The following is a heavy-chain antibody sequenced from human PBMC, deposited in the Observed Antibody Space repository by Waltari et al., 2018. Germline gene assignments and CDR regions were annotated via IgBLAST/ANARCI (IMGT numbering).Heavy chain of an antibody. CDR3: TIIAAAGY. CDR2: IRSKANSYAT. V-gene: IGHV3-73*01. J-gene: IGHJ4*02. CDR1: GFTFSGSA. Sequence: EVQLVESGGGFVQPGGSLKLSCAASGFTFSGSAMHWVRQASGKGREGVGRIRSKANSYATAYAASVKGRFTISRDDSKNTAYLQMNSLKTEDTAVYYCTIIAAAGYWGQGTLVTVSS. D-gene: IGHD6-13*01.